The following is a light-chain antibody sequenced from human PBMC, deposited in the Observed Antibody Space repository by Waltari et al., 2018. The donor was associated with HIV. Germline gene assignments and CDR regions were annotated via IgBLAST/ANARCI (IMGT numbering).Light chain of an antibody. CDR1: GSNIGNNY. J-gene: IGLJ3*02. CDR2: ENN. Sequence: QSVLTQPPSVSAAPRQKVTIPCSGSGSNIGNNYVSWYQQLPGTAPKVLMFENNKRHSGAPDRFSGSKSDTSATLAITGLQPGDEAYYYCGTWDTRLSAWVFGGGTKLSVL. V-gene: IGLV1-51*02. CDR3: GTWDTRLSAWV.